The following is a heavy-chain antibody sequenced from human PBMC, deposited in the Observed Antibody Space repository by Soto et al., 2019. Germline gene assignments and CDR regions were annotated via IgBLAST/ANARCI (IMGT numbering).Heavy chain of an antibody. Sequence: GSLRLSCAASGFTFSNYAMNWVRQAPGKGLEWVSTISGRGGSTYYADSVKGRFTISRDNSKNILYLQMNSLRAEDTAVYYCAKATMTLVVIRLDSWGQGTLVTVSS. CDR3: AKATMTLVVIRLDS. D-gene: IGHD3-22*01. J-gene: IGHJ4*02. V-gene: IGHV3-23*01. CDR2: ISGRGGST. CDR1: GFTFSNYA.